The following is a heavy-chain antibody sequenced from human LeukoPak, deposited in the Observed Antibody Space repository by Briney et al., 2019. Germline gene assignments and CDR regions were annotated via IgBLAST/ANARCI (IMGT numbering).Heavy chain of an antibody. Sequence: SETLSLTCTVSGGSISSYYWSWIRQPPGKGLEWIGYIYYSGSTNYNPSLKSRVTISVDTSKNQFSLKLSSVTAADTAVYCCAREILDAFDIWGQGTMVTVSS. CDR2: IYYSGST. CDR3: AREILDAFDI. CDR1: GGSISSYY. V-gene: IGHV4-59*01. J-gene: IGHJ3*02.